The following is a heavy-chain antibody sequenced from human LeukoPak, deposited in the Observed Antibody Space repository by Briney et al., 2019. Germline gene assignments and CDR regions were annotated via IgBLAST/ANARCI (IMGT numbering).Heavy chain of an antibody. D-gene: IGHD3-10*01. CDR2: MNPNNGNT. Sequence: ASVKVSCKASGFTFTSYDINWVRQASGQGLEWMGWMNPNNGNTGYAQKFQGRVTMTRDTSISTAYMELRGLRSEDTAVYYCVRNGEGVSISVNYWFDPWGQGTLVTVSS. CDR3: VRNGEGVSISVNYWFDP. CDR1: GFTFTSYD. J-gene: IGHJ5*02. V-gene: IGHV1-8*01.